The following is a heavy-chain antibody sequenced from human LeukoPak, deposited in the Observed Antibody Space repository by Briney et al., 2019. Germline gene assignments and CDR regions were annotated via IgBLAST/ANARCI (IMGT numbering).Heavy chain of an antibody. CDR3: AKGASVWLLESRFDP. Sequence: PGRSLRLSCVASGFNLDEYAMHWVRQAPGKGLEWVSGISWSGGNVGYADSVKGRVTVSRDNAKNSLYLQLSSLRPEDTALYYCAKGASVWLLESRFDPWGQGTLVTVSS. CDR1: GFNLDEYA. D-gene: IGHD4-23*01. V-gene: IGHV3-9*01. J-gene: IGHJ5*02. CDR2: ISWSGGNV.